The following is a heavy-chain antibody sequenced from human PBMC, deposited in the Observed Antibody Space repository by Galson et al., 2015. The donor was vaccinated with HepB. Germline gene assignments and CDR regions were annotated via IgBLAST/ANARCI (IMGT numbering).Heavy chain of an antibody. Sequence: SLRLSCAASGFTFSSYAMHWVRQAPGKGLEWVAVIWYDGSNKYYADSVKGRFTISRDNSKNTLYLQMNSLRAEDTAVYYCARGQGSVGSGSFYFDYWGQGTLVTVSS. CDR3: ARGQGSVGSGSFYFDY. V-gene: IGHV3-33*08. CDR2: IWYDGSNK. J-gene: IGHJ4*02. CDR1: GFTFSSYA. D-gene: IGHD3-10*01.